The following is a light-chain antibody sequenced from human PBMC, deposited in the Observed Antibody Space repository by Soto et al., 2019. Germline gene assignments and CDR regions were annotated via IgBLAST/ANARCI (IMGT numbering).Light chain of an antibody. CDR1: QDIRNY. CDR2: DAS. V-gene: IGKV1-33*01. Sequence: DIQMTQSPSSLSASVGDRVTITCQANQDIRNYLNWYQQKPGKAPKLLIYDASNLETGVPSRFSGSGSGTDFTFTISSLQPEDIATYYCQQYDNMVTFCGGTKVDIK. J-gene: IGKJ4*01. CDR3: QQYDNMVT.